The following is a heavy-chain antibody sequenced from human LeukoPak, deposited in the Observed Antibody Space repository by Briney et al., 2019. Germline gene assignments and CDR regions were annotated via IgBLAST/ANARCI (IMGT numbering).Heavy chain of an antibody. Sequence: EGSLRLSCAASGFTFSSYGMHWVRQAPGKGLEWVAVISYDGSNKYYADSVKGRFTISRDNSKNTLYLQMNSLRAEDTAVYYCAKDIDCSGGSCYTWGYYGMDVWGKGTTVTVSS. CDR2: ISYDGSNK. CDR1: GFTFSSYG. D-gene: IGHD2-15*01. V-gene: IGHV3-30*18. CDR3: AKDIDCSGGSCYTWGYYGMDV. J-gene: IGHJ6*04.